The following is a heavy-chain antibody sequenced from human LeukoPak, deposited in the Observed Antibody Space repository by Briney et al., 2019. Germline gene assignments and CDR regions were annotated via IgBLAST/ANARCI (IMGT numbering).Heavy chain of an antibody. CDR2: IYSGVRT. Sequence: PSETLSLTCTVSGGSLSTSGYYWGWIRQPPGKGLEWIGSIYSGVRTYYNPSLESRVTISKDTSKTQFSLRLTSVTAADTAVYYCAKDHGSGSEFDYWGQGTLVTVSS. D-gene: IGHD3-10*01. CDR3: AKDHGSGSEFDY. V-gene: IGHV4-39*07. J-gene: IGHJ4*02. CDR1: GGSLSTSGYY.